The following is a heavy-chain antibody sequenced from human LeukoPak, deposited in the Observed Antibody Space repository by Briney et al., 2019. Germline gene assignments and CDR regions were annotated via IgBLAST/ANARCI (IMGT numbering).Heavy chain of an antibody. CDR1: GFVFSTYA. CDR2: ISGSGDGT. Sequence: GGSLRLSCAASGFVFSTYAMNWFRQAPGKGLEWVSGISGSGDGTYYADSVKGRFTISRDNSKNTLYLQMNSLRAEDTAVYYCAKGRGRYYDSSNYYENWGQGTLVTVSS. D-gene: IGHD3-22*01. J-gene: IGHJ4*02. CDR3: AKGRGRYYDSSNYYEN. V-gene: IGHV3-23*01.